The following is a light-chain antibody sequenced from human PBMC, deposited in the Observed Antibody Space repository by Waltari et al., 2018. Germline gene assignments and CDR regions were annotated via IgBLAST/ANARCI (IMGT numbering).Light chain of an antibody. CDR3: MQGTHFPYS. Sequence: DVVMTQSPLSLPITPGQPASMTCRSSRNLLHSNGYTYLTWFLQKAGQPPRRLIYRVSNRDSGVPDRFSGSGAGTDFILKISRVETEDVGVYYCMQGTHFPYSFGQGT. V-gene: IGKV2-30*02. CDR2: RVS. J-gene: IGKJ2*03. CDR1: RNLLHSNGYTY.